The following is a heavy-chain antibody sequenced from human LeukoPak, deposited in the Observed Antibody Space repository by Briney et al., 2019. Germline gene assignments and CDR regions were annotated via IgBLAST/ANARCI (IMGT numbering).Heavy chain of an antibody. D-gene: IGHD2-21*01. Sequence: SETLSLTCTVSGVSIRSGSYYCSWIRQPPGKGLEWIGYIYYSGSTNYNPSLKSRVTISVDTSKNQFSLKLSSVTAADTAVYYCAREGITGGVGDWGQGTLVTVSS. J-gene: IGHJ4*02. V-gene: IGHV4-61*01. CDR3: AREGITGGVGD. CDR1: GVSIRSGSYY. CDR2: IYYSGST.